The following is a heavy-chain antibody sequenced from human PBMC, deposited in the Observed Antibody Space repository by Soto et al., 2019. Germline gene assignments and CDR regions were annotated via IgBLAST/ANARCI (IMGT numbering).Heavy chain of an antibody. CDR1: GGSISSGGYS. CDR2: IYYSGST. D-gene: IGHD3-16*01. V-gene: IGHV4-30-2*05. Sequence: SETLSLTCAVSGGSISSGGYSWSWIRQPPGKGLEWIGYIYYSGSTYYNPSLKSRVTISVDTSKNQFSLKLSSVTAADTAVYYWAKFPSRMINAFDIWAQGKMAPVPS. J-gene: IGHJ3*02. CDR3: AKFPSRMINAFDI.